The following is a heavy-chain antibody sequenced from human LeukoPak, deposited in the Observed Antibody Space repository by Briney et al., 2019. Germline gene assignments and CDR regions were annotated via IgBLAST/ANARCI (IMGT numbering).Heavy chain of an antibody. Sequence: SQTLSLTCTVSGGSISSGGYYWSWIRQHPWKGLEWIGYIYYSGSTYYNPSLKSRVTISVDTSKNQFSLKLSSVTAADTAVYYCARDSLGGVTTSCSVWGQGTLVTVSS. CDR2: IYYSGST. CDR1: GGSISSGGYY. J-gene: IGHJ4*02. CDR3: ARDSLGGVTTSCSV. V-gene: IGHV4-31*03. D-gene: IGHD4-17*01.